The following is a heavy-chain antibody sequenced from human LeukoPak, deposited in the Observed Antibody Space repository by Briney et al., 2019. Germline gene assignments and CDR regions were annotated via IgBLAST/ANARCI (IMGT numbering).Heavy chain of an antibody. J-gene: IGHJ2*01. D-gene: IGHD3-22*01. Sequence: SETLSLTCTVSGGSISSGGYYWSWMRQHPGKGLEWIGYIYYSGSTYYNPSLKSRVTISVDTSKNQFSLKLSSVTAADTAVYYCARARVNYYDRLPVTHFDLWGRGTLVTVSS. V-gene: IGHV4-31*03. CDR2: IYYSGST. CDR1: GGSISSGGYY. CDR3: ARARVNYYDRLPVTHFDL.